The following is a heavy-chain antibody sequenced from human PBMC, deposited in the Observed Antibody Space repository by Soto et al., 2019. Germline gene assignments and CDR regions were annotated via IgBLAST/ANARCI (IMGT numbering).Heavy chain of an antibody. D-gene: IGHD6-13*01. CDR1: GYRFPSYW. J-gene: IGHJ6*02. V-gene: IGHV5-51*01. Sequence: GESLRLSCKGSGYRFPSYWIGWVRQMPGKGLEWMGIIYPGDSDTRYSPSFQGQVTISADKSISTAYLQMNSLRAEDTAVYYCARPQLVLYYYGMDVWGQGTTVTVSS. CDR2: IYPGDSDT. CDR3: ARPQLVLYYYGMDV.